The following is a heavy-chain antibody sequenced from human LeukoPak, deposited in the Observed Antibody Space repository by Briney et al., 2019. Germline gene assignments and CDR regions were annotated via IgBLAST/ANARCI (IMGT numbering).Heavy chain of an antibody. CDR1: GFTLSTYD. D-gene: IGHD3-16*02. Sequence: GGSLRLSCAASGFTLSTYDMHRVRHTTGKGLEWVSAIGFAGDTYYLGSVRGRFTISRDNAKNSLYLQMNSLRADDTAVYYCARLYEGFDPWGQGTLVTVSS. J-gene: IGHJ5*02. CDR2: IGFAGDT. CDR3: ARLYEGFDP. V-gene: IGHV3-13*01.